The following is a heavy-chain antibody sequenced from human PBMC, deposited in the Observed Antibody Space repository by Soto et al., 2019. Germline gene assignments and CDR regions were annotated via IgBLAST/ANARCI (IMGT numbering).Heavy chain of an antibody. Sequence: ESGPTLVNPTQTLTLTCTFSGFSLTANGVGVGWFRQPPGKAPEWLAVIYGHDDKRFSPSLRSRLTINKDTSNNQVVLTLTDMDPVDTGTYFCARGFPGYWYFDLWGPGTLVTVSS. CDR2: IYGHDDK. J-gene: IGHJ2*01. CDR3: ARGFPGYWYFDL. V-gene: IGHV2-5*01. CDR1: GFSLTANGVG.